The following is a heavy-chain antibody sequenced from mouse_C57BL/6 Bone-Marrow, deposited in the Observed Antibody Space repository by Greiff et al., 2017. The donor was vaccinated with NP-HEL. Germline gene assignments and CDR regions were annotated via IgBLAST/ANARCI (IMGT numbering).Heavy chain of an antibody. CDR1: GFNIKDDY. Sequence: VQLQQSGAELVRPGASVKLSCTASGFNIKDDYMHWVKQRPEQGLEWIGWIDPENGDTEYASKFQGKATITADTSSNTAYLQLSSLTSEDTAVYYCTTRYDGYYAYWGQGTLVTVSA. J-gene: IGHJ3*01. CDR3: TTRYDGYYAY. D-gene: IGHD2-3*01. CDR2: IDPENGDT. V-gene: IGHV14-4*01.